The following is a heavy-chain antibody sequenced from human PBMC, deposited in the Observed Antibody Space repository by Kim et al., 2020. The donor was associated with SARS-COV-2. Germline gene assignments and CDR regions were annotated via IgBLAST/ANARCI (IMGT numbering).Heavy chain of an antibody. Sequence: GGSLRLSCAASGFTFSSYWMSWVRQAPGKGLEWVANIKQDGSEKYYVDSVKGRFTISRDNAKNSLYLQMNSLRADDTAVYYCARSSSHIAAAGADYWGQGTLVTVSS. CDR2: IKQDGSEK. J-gene: IGHJ4*02. D-gene: IGHD6-13*01. V-gene: IGHV3-7*03. CDR1: GFTFSSYW. CDR3: ARSSSHIAAAGADY.